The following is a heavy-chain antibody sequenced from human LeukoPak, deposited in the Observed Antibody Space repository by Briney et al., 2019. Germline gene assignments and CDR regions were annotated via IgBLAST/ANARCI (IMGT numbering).Heavy chain of an antibody. CDR3: AKVISTPGSYYYDSSGYYPIDYYYYMDV. CDR2: IRYDGSNK. CDR1: GFTFSSYG. D-gene: IGHD3-22*01. V-gene: IGHV3-30*02. Sequence: GGSLRLSCAASGFTFSSYGMHWVRQAPGKGLEWVAFIRYDGSNKYYADSVKGRFTISRDNSKNTLYLQMNSLRAEDTAVYYCAKVISTPGSYYYDSSGYYPIDYYYYMDVWGKGTTVTISS. J-gene: IGHJ6*03.